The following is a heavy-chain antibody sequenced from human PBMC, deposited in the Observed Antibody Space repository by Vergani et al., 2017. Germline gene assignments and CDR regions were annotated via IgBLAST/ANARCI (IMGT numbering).Heavy chain of an antibody. Sequence: QVQLVESGGGLVQPGGSLRLSCAASGFTFSDYYMSWIRQAPGKGLEWVSYISSSGSTIYYADSVKGRFTISRDNAKNSLYLQMNSLRAEDTAVYFCAREGAYCGGDCYLDYYYYGMDVWGQGTTVTVSS. CDR3: AREGAYCGGDCYLDYYYYGMDV. CDR2: ISSSGSTI. D-gene: IGHD2-21*02. J-gene: IGHJ6*02. CDR1: GFTFSDYY. V-gene: IGHV3-11*01.